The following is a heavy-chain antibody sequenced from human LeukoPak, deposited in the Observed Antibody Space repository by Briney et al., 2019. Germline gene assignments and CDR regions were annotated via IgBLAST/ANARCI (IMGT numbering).Heavy chain of an antibody. CDR2: IIPILGIA. J-gene: IGHJ6*02. CDR3: ARDIYDYVWGIPFARAAYYYGMDV. D-gene: IGHD3-16*01. V-gene: IGHV1-69*04. Sequence: GASVKVSCKASGGTFSSYAISWVRQAPGQGLEWMGRIIPILGIANYAQKFQGRVTITADKSTSTAYMELSSLRSEDTAVYYCARDIYDYVWGIPFARAAYYYGMDVWGQGTTVTVSS. CDR1: GGTFSSYA.